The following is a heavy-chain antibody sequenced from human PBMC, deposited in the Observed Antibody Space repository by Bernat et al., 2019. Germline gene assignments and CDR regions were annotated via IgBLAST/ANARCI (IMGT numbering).Heavy chain of an antibody. V-gene: IGHV3-7*01. D-gene: IGHD6-19*01. Sequence: EVQLVESGGGLVQPGGSLRLSCAASGFTFSSYWMSWVRQAPGKGLEWVANIKQDGSEKYYVDSVKGRFTISSDNAKNSLYLQMNSLRAEDTAVYYCARYSGSNYFQHWGQGTLVTVSS. CDR3: ARYSGSNYFQH. J-gene: IGHJ1*01. CDR2: IKQDGSEK. CDR1: GFTFSSYW.